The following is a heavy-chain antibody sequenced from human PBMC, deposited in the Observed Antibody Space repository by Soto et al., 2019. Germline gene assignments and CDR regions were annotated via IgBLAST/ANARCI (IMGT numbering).Heavy chain of an antibody. V-gene: IGHV5-10-1*03. Sequence: EVQLVPSGAEVKKPGESLRISCKGSGYSFTSYWISWVRQMPGKGLEWMGRIDPSDSYTNYSPSFQGHVTISADKSISTAYLQWSSLKASDTAMYYCARLPQATYYGSGSTQIDYWGQGTLVTVSS. CDR3: ARLPQATYYGSGSTQIDY. CDR2: IDPSDSYT. J-gene: IGHJ4*02. CDR1: GYSFTSYW. D-gene: IGHD3-10*01.